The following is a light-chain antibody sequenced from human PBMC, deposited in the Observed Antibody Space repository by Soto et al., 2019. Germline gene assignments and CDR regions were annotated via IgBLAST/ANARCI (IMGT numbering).Light chain of an antibody. CDR2: EVS. CDR3: CSYAGSSTYV. Sequence: QSVLTQPASVSGSPGQSITISCTGTSSDVGSYNLVSWYQQHPGKAPKVMIYEVSKRPSGVPNRFSGSKSGNTASLTISGLQAEDEAEYYCCSYAGSSTYVFGTGTKVTVL. J-gene: IGLJ1*01. V-gene: IGLV2-23*02. CDR1: SSDVGSYNL.